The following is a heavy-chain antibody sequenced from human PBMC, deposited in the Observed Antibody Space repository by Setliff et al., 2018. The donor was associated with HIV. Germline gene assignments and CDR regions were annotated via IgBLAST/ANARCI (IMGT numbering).Heavy chain of an antibody. J-gene: IGHJ6*03. Sequence: GASVKVSCKASGGTFSNYAISWVRQAPGQGLEWMGGIIPIFGTANYAQKFQGRVTITADESTSTAYMELSSLRSEDTAVYYCARAHSGSYYYYYYMDVWGKGTTVTVSS. V-gene: IGHV1-69*13. CDR2: IIPIFGTA. CDR1: GGTFSNYA. D-gene: IGHD1-26*01. CDR3: ARAHSGSYYYYYYMDV.